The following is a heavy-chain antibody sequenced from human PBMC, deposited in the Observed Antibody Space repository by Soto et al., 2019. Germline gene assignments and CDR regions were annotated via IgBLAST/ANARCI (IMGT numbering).Heavy chain of an antibody. J-gene: IGHJ5*02. CDR3: ARERPDGARLDP. CDR1: GGSISSGDYY. CDR2: IYHSGST. D-gene: IGHD6-6*01. Sequence: QVQLQESGPGLVKPSQTLSLTCTVSGGSISSGDYYWSWIRQPPGKGLEWIGYIYHSGSTYYNPALKGPVNISVDTSKNQFSLKLSSVTAADTAVYYCARERPDGARLDPWGQGTLVTVSS. V-gene: IGHV4-30-4*01.